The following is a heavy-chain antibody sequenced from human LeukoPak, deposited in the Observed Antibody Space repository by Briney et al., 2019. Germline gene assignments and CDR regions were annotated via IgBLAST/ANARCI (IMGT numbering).Heavy chain of an antibody. CDR3: ARSLFWDILAPGAFDI. D-gene: IGHD3-9*01. CDR2: ISSSSSYI. Sequence: PGGSLRLSCAASGFTVSSNYMSWVRQAPGKGLEWVSSISSSSSYIYYADSVKGRFTISRDNAKNSLYLQMNSLRAEDTAVYYCARSLFWDILAPGAFDIWGQGTMVTVSS. J-gene: IGHJ3*02. CDR1: GFTVSSNY. V-gene: IGHV3-21*01.